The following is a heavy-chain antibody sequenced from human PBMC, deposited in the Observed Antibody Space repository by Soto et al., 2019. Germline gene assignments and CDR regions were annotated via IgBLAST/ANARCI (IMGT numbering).Heavy chain of an antibody. CDR2: ITDSCGDT. CDR1: GSTFGSRA. CDR3: ASASKYSYPGSRIFDF. V-gene: IGHV3-23*01. J-gene: IGHJ4*02. D-gene: IGHD3-10*01. Sequence: GSLRLSCVASGSTFGSRAMSWVRQSPVEGLEWVSTITDSCGDTKYADYVEGRFTLSRDNSKNTLYLQMSSLRAEDSAVYYCASASKYSYPGSRIFDFWGRGTLVTVSS.